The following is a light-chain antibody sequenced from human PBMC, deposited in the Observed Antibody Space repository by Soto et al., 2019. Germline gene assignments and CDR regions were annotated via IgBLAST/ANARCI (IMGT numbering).Light chain of an antibody. CDR3: QQYGRTSWT. Sequence: EIGMTQSPGTLSLSPGEGATLSCRASQSISTNFFAWYQQKPGQAPSLLIYGASTRATGIPDRFSGSGSGTDFTLTISRLEPEDFAVYYCQQYGRTSWTFGQGTKVEIK. J-gene: IGKJ1*01. V-gene: IGKV3-20*01. CDR1: QSISTNF. CDR2: GAS.